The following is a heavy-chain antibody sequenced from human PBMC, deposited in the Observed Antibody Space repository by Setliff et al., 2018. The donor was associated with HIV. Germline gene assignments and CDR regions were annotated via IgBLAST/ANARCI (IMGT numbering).Heavy chain of an antibody. CDR3: ARTVTGGPIMVRAAFDI. V-gene: IGHV4-4*07. D-gene: IGHD3-10*01. Sequence: SETLSLTCTVSGGSINSYYWSWIRQPAGKGLEWIGRIYTSGSTNYTPSLKSRVTMSVDTSKNQFSLKLSSVTAADTAVYYCARTVTGGPIMVRAAFDIWGQGTMVTVSS. J-gene: IGHJ3*02. CDR1: GGSINSYY. CDR2: IYTSGST.